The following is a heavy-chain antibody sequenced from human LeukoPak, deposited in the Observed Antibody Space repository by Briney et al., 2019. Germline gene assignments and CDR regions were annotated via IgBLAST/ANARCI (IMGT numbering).Heavy chain of an antibody. D-gene: IGHD3-3*01. CDR1: GGSINRSSRYY. J-gene: IGHJ5*02. Sequence: SETLSLTCTVSGGSINRSSRYYWGWIRQPPGKGLEWIGSIFYGGSTYYNPSLKSRVTISVDTSNNQFSLKLTSVTAADTAVYYCARHVPSTIFFNWFDPWGQGTLVTVSS. CDR2: IFYGGST. CDR3: ARHVPSTIFFNWFDP. V-gene: IGHV4-39*01.